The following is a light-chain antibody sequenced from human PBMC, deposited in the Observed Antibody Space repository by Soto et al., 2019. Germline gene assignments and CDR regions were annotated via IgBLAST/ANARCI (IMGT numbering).Light chain of an antibody. CDR1: QSVSSN. V-gene: IGKV3-15*01. CDR3: QQYNTWPPGT. Sequence: EIVMTQSPATLSVSPGERATLSCRASQSVSSNLAWYRQRPGQAPRLLIYGASTRATGIPRRFSGSGSGTEFTLTISSLQSEDFAVYYCQQYNTWPPGTFGQGTKVEIK. CDR2: GAS. J-gene: IGKJ1*01.